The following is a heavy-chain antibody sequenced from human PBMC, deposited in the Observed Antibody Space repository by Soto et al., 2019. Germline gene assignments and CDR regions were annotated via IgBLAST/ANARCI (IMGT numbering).Heavy chain of an antibody. CDR3: ATDLSSTTVTTGYFQH. V-gene: IGHV1-24*01. CDR1: GYTLTELS. J-gene: IGHJ1*01. Sequence: ASVQVSCKVSGYTLTELSMHWVRQAPGKGLEWMGGFDPEDGETIYAQKFQGRVTMTEDTSTDTAYMELSSLRSEDTAVYYCATDLSSTTVTTGYFQHWGQGTLVTVSS. CDR2: FDPEDGET. D-gene: IGHD4-4*01.